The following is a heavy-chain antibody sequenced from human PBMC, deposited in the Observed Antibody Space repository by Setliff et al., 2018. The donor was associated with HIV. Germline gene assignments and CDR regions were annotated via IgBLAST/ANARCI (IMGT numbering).Heavy chain of an antibody. J-gene: IGHJ6*03. D-gene: IGHD3-9*01. CDR3: ARGHDNKYYYFYYMDV. CDR2: IPTTGST. CDR1: GGSISSGSHF. Sequence: TSETLSLTCTVSGGSISSGSHFWGWIRQPAGKGLEWIGHIPTTGSTNYNPSLKSRVIMSVDTSRNQFSLKLSSVTAADAAVYYCARGHDNKYYYFYYMDVWGKGTTVTVSS. V-gene: IGHV4-61*09.